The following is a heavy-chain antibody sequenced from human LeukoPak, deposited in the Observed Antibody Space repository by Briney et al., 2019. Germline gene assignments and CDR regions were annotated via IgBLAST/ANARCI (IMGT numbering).Heavy chain of an antibody. CDR2: ISAYNGNT. CDR3: ARDLMTTVTLWDY. V-gene: IGHV1-18*01. J-gene: IGHJ4*02. Sequence: ASVKVSCKASGGTFSSYVINWVRQAPGQGLEWMGWISAYNGNTNYAQKLQGRVTMTTDTSTSTAYMELRSLRSDDTAVYYCARDLMTTVTLWDYWGQGTLVTVSS. CDR1: GGTFSSYV. D-gene: IGHD4-17*01.